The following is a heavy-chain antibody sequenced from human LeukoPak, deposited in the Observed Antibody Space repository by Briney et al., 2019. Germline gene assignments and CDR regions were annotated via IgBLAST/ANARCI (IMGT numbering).Heavy chain of an antibody. V-gene: IGHV1-69*05. CDR3: ARVDRYHYYLDV. Sequence: PAASVKVSCKASGGTFSSYSITWVRQAPGQGLEWMGGIMPLFNTANYAQQFQGRVTITTDESTSTAYMELSSLRFEDTAMYYCARVDRYHYYLDVRGKGTTVTVSS. CDR2: IMPLFNTA. J-gene: IGHJ6*03. CDR1: GGTFSSYS.